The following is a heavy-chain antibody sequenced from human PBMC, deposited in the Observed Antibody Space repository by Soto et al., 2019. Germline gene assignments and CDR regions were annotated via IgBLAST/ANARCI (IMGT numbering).Heavy chain of an antibody. V-gene: IGHV1-18*01. CDR3: TREGSAPYYYYGMDA. Sequence: ASVKVSCKASGYTFPTYGISWVRQAPGEGLEWLGWINTHNGNTNYAQNLQGRVFMTADTSTNTAYMELRSLRSDDTAIYYCTREGSAPYYYYGMDAWGQGTTVTVSS. J-gene: IGHJ6*02. CDR2: INTHNGNT. CDR1: GYTFPTYG. D-gene: IGHD3-10*01.